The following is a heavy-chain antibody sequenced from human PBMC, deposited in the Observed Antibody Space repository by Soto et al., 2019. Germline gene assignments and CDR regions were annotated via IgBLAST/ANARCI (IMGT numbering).Heavy chain of an antibody. D-gene: IGHD6-6*01. CDR3: ARVNTRRSSWGSSSPRWFDP. CDR1: GFTVSSNY. Sequence: GGSLRLSCEASGFTVSSNYMSWVRQAPGKGLEWVSVIYSGGSTYYADSVKGRFTISRDNSKNTLYLQMNSLRAEDTAVYYCARVNTRRSSWGSSSPRWFDPWGQGTLVTVSS. J-gene: IGHJ5*02. CDR2: IYSGGST. V-gene: IGHV3-53*01.